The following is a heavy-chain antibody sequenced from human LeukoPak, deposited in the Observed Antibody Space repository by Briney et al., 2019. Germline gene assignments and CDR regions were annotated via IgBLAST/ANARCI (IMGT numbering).Heavy chain of an antibody. CDR1: GGSISGYY. CDR2: IYYSGTT. D-gene: IGHD3-10*01. Sequence: SETLSLTCSVSGGSISGYYWSWIRQPPGKGLEWIGYIYYSGTTIYNPSLKSRLTISLDTSKNQFSLNLSSVTAADTAVYYCARDETHFYVSGSSNWFDPWGQGILVTVSS. J-gene: IGHJ5*02. CDR3: ARDETHFYVSGSSNWFDP. V-gene: IGHV4-59*12.